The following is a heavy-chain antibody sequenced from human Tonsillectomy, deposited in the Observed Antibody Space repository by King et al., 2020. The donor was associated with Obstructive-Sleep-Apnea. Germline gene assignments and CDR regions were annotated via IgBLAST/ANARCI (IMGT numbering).Heavy chain of an antibody. CDR1: GGTFSNYT. J-gene: IGHJ4*02. Sequence: QLVQSGAEVKKPGSSVKVSCKASGGTFSNYTISWVRQAPGQGLEWMGGIIPIFGTSNYAQKFQGRVTITADESTSTAYMELSSLRSEDTAVYYCARAYVSRADVLLWFGELRNFDYWGQGTLVTVSS. CDR3: ARAYVSRADVLLWFGELRNFDY. V-gene: IGHV1-69*01. CDR2: IIPIFGTS. D-gene: IGHD3-10*01.